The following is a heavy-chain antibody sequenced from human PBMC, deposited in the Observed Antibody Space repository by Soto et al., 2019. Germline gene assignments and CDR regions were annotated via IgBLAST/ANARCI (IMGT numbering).Heavy chain of an antibody. CDR1: GFTFSSYA. CDR2: ISGSGGST. J-gene: IGHJ4*02. D-gene: IGHD2-2*01. CDR3: AKARGSSTPAPGSY. V-gene: IGHV3-23*01. Sequence: EVQLLESGGGLVQPGGSLRLSCAAPGFTFSSYAMSWVRQTPGEGLEWVSAISGSGGSTYYADSVKGRFTISRDNSKNTVYLQMNSLRAEDTAVYYCAKARGSSTPAPGSYWGQGTLVTVSS.